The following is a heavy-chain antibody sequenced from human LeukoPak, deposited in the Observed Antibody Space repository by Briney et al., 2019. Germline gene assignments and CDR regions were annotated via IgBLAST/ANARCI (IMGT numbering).Heavy chain of an antibody. J-gene: IGHJ4*02. CDR1: GFTFSSYG. Sequence: GRSLRLSCAASGFTFSSYGMHWVRQAPGKGLEWVAVISYDGSNKYYADSVKGRFTISRDNSKNTLYLQMSSLRAEDTAVYYCAKGVNGYDYFDYWGQGTLVTVSS. V-gene: IGHV3-30*18. CDR3: AKGVNGYDYFDY. CDR2: ISYDGSNK. D-gene: IGHD5-12*01.